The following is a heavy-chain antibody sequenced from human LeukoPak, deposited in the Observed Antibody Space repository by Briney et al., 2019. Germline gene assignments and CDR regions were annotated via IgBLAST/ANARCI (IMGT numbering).Heavy chain of an antibody. Sequence: SETLSLTCTVSGGSISSYYWSWIRQPPGKGLEWIGYIYYSGSTYYNPSLKSRVTISVDTSKNQFSLKLSSVTAADTAVYYCARVGVWGSYRYTYFDYWGQGTLVTVSS. CDR2: IYYSGST. CDR3: ARVGVWGSYRYTYFDY. D-gene: IGHD3-16*02. J-gene: IGHJ4*02. CDR1: GGSISSYY. V-gene: IGHV4-59*12.